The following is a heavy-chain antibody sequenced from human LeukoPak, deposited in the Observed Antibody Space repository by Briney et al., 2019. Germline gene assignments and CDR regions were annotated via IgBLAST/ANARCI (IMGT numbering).Heavy chain of an antibody. D-gene: IGHD5-12*01. CDR2: ISSSSSYI. J-gene: IGHJ4*02. V-gene: IGHV3-21*01. CDR1: GFTFSSYS. CDR3: ARDSGYDYAAFNY. Sequence: PGGSLRLSCAASGFTFSSYSMNWVRQAPGKGLEWVSSISSSSSYIYYADSVKGRFNISRDNAKNSLYLQMNSLRAEDTAVYYCARDSGYDYAAFNYWGQGTLVTVSS.